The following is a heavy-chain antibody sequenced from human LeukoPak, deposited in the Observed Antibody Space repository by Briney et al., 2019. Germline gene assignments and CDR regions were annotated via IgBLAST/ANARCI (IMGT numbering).Heavy chain of an antibody. D-gene: IGHD3-22*01. CDR1: GYTFTGYY. Sequence: ASVKVSCKASGYTFTGYYMHWVRQAPGQGLEWMGWINPSSGGTNYAQKFQGRVTMTRDTSISTAYMELSRLRSDDTAVYYCARDPYYYDSSGYYSDWFDPWGQGTLVTVSS. CDR3: ARDPYYYDSSGYYSDWFDP. J-gene: IGHJ5*02. CDR2: INPSSGGT. V-gene: IGHV1-2*02.